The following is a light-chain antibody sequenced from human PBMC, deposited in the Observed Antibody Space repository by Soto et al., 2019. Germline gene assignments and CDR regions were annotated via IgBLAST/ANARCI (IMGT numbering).Light chain of an antibody. J-gene: IGKJ1*01. Sequence: EIVLTQSPGTLSLAPGERATLSCRASQRITSNYLAWYQQKPGQPPSLLIYGASSRATGIPDRFSGSGSGTDFTLTISILEPEDFAVYYCHQYGSSPRTFGQRTKVEIK. CDR1: QRITSNY. CDR3: HQYGSSPRT. V-gene: IGKV3-20*01. CDR2: GAS.